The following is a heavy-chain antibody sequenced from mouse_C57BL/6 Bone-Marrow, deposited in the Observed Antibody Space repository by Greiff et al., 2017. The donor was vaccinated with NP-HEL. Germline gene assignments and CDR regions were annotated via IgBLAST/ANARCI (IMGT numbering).Heavy chain of an antibody. D-gene: IGHD1-1*01. J-gene: IGHJ2*01. CDR3: ARCPHYYGSSYDY. V-gene: IGHV1-80*01. CDR2: IYPGDGDT. CDR1: GYAFSSYW. Sequence: QVQLQQPGAELVKPGASVKLSCKASGYAFSSYWMNWVMQRPGKGLEWIGQIYPGDGDTNYNGKFKGKATLTADKSSSTAYMQLSSLTSEDSAVYFCARCPHYYGSSYDYWGQGTTLTVSS.